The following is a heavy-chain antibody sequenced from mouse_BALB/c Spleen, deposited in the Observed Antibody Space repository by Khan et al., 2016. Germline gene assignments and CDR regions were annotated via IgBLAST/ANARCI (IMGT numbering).Heavy chain of an antibody. CDR3: ARKGDYDEGFAY. V-gene: IGHV14-3*02. D-gene: IGHD2-4*01. J-gene: IGHJ3*01. CDR2: IDPANGNT. CDR1: GFNIKDTY. Sequence: EVQLQESGAELVKPGASVKLSCTATGFNIKDTYMHWVKQRPEQGLEWIGRIDPANGNTKYDPKFQGKATITADTSSNTAYLQLSSLTSEDTAGHYCARKGDYDEGFAYWGQGTLVTVSA.